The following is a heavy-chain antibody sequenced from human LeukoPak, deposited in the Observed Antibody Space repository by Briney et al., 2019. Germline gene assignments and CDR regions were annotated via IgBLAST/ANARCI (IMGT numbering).Heavy chain of an antibody. J-gene: IGHJ6*02. CDR3: ARGVVAAINYYGMDV. D-gene: IGHD2-15*01. CDR1: GYTFTSYD. Sequence: GASVKVSCKASGYTFTSYDINWVRQATGQGLEWMGWMNPNSGNTGYAQKFQGRVTMTRDTSISTAYMELSSLRSEDTAVYYCARGVVAAINYYGMDVWGQGTTVTVSS. CDR2: MNPNSGNT. V-gene: IGHV1-8*01.